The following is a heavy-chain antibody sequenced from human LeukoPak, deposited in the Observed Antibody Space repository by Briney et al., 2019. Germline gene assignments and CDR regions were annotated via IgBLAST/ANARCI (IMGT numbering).Heavy chain of an antibody. Sequence: GGSLRLSCAASGFTVSSNYMSWVRQAPGKGLEWVSVIYSGGSTYYADSVKGRFTISRDNSKNTLYLQMNSLRAEDTAVYYCARDLRGDYFDYWGQGTLVTVSS. CDR2: IYSGGST. D-gene: IGHD3-16*01. CDR3: ARDLRGDYFDY. V-gene: IGHV3-66*01. J-gene: IGHJ4*02. CDR1: GFTVSSNY.